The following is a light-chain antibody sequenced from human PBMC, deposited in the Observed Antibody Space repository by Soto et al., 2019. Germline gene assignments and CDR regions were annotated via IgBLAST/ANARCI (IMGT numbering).Light chain of an antibody. Sequence: QSALPLPPSASGSLGPSVTLSCTGTSSDVGGYNFVSWYQQRPGKAPKVLLTEVDKRPSGVPDRFSGSKSGGTASLTVSGLQAEDEADYYCSSYAGNAGGYVFGSGTKLTVL. CDR1: SSDVGGYNF. J-gene: IGLJ1*01. V-gene: IGLV2-8*01. CDR2: EVD. CDR3: SSYAGNAGGYV.